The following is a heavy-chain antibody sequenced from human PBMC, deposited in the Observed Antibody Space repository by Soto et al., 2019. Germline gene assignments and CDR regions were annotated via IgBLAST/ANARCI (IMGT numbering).Heavy chain of an antibody. J-gene: IGHJ4*02. D-gene: IGHD6-13*01. CDR2: IWYDGSNK. CDR1: GFTFSSYG. CDR3: ASEAASSWYFDY. V-gene: IGHV3-33*01. Sequence: PGVSLRLSCAASGFTFSSYGMHWVRQAPGKGLEWVAVIWYDGSNKYYADSVKGRFTISRDNSKNTLYLQMNSLRAEDTAVYYCASEAASSWYFDYWGPGPLVTVYS.